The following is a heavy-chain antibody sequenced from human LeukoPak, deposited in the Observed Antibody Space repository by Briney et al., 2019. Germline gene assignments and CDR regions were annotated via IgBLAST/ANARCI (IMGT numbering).Heavy chain of an antibody. CDR3: AKDSGESLDY. CDR2: ISGSGGST. V-gene: IGHV3-23*01. Sequence: GGSLRLSCAASGFTFSSYAMSWVRQAPGKWLEWVSSISGSGGSTYYADSVKGRFTISRDNSKKTLYLQMNSLRAEDTAVYYCAKDSGESLDYWGQGTLVTVSS. D-gene: IGHD4-17*01. J-gene: IGHJ4*02. CDR1: GFTFSSYA.